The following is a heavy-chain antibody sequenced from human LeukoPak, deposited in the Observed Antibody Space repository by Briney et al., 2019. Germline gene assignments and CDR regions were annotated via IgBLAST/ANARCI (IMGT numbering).Heavy chain of an antibody. D-gene: IGHD3-22*01. CDR3: ARGSPYDSSGYYTYDAFDI. Sequence: GRSLRLSCAASGFTFSSYGMHWVRQAPGKGLEWVAVISYDGSNKYYADSVKGRFTISRDNSKNTLYLQMNSLRAEDTAVYYCARGSPYDSSGYYTYDAFDIWGQGTMVTVSS. CDR1: GFTFSSYG. CDR2: ISYDGSNK. J-gene: IGHJ3*02. V-gene: IGHV3-30*03.